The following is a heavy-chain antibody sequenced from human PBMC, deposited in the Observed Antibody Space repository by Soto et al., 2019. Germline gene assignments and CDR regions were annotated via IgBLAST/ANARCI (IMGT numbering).Heavy chain of an antibody. CDR3: TGITSFRGMDV. CDR1: GDSVSSNSAA. D-gene: IGHD3-10*01. CDR2: TYYRSKWNN. Sequence: PSQTLSLTCAISGDSVSSNSAAWNWIGQSPSRGLGWLGRTYYRSKWNNDYALSVKSRITINPDTPKNQFSLHLYSVTPEDTAVYYCTGITSFRGMDVWGQGTPVTVSS. V-gene: IGHV6-1*01. J-gene: IGHJ6*02.